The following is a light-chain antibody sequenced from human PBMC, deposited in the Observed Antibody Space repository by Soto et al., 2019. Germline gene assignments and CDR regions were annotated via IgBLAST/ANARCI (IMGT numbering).Light chain of an antibody. J-gene: IGKJ1*01. V-gene: IGKV3-20*01. Sequence: ATNTSRASQSVTSSYLAWYQQKPGQAPRLLIYGASSRATGIPDRFSVSGSGTAFALGLRSLDPYCFAVPFCQPHGTAPGTYGQGTKVDIK. CDR1: QSVTSSY. CDR3: QPHGTAPGT. CDR2: GAS.